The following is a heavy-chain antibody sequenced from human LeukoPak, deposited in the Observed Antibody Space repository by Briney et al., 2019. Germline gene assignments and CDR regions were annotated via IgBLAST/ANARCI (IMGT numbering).Heavy chain of an antibody. CDR1: GFTFSSYE. Sequence: GGSLRLSCAASGFTFSSYEMSWVRQAPGKGLEWVSYISSSGSTIYYADSVKGRFTISRDNAKNSLYLQMNSLRAEDTAVYYCAGASNYDYVWGTKTGTDYFDYWGQGTLVTVSS. CDR2: ISSSGSTI. CDR3: AGASNYDYVWGTKTGTDYFDY. V-gene: IGHV3-48*03. J-gene: IGHJ4*02. D-gene: IGHD3-16*01.